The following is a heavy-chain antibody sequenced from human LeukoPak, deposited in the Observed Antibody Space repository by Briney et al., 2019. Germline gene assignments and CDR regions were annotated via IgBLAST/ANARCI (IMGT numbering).Heavy chain of an antibody. CDR3: TRAYTQLGFDP. CDR2: IRRKAYGGTT. D-gene: IGHD2-2*01. CDR1: GFTFGDYA. J-gene: IGHJ5*02. V-gene: IGHV3-49*03. Sequence: GRSLRLSCTASGFTFGDYAMSWFRQAPGKGLEGVGFIRRKAYGGTTEYAASVKGRFTISRDDSKSIAYLQMNSLKTEDTAVYYCTRAYTQLGFDPWGQGTLVTVSS.